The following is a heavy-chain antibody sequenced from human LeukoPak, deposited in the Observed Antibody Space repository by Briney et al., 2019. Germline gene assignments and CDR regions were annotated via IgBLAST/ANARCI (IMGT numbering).Heavy chain of an antibody. V-gene: IGHV1-46*04. CDR2: INPSGDST. D-gene: IGHD6-19*01. Sequence: ASVKVSCKSSGSSFINYYINWVRQAPGQGLEWMGRINPSGDSTRFAQSLQGRLTMTRDMSTSTVDMELNSLRSEDTAVYYCARESGPVAVSAGWFDLWGQGTLVTVSS. CDR3: ARESGPVAVSAGWFDL. CDR1: GSSFINYY. J-gene: IGHJ5*02.